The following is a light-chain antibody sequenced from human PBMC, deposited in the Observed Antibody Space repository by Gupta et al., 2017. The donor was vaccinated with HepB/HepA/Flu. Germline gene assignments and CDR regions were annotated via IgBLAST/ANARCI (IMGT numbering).Light chain of an antibody. CDR1: QSVSSSY. CDR3: HQGCSSPWT. V-gene: IGKV3-20*01. J-gene: IGKJ1*01. CDR2: GAS. Sequence: EIVLTQSPGTLSLSPGERATLSCRASQSVSSSYLAWYQQKPGQAPRLLTYGASSRATGIPDRFSGSGSGTDFTLTISRLEPEDFAVYYCHQGCSSPWTFGQGTKVEIK.